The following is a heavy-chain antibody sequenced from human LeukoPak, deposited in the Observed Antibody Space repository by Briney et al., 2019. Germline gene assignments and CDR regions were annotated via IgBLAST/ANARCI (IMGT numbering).Heavy chain of an antibody. D-gene: IGHD3-10*01. CDR1: GFTFSSYA. Sequence: PGGSLRPSCAASGFTFSSYAMSWVRQAPGKGLEWVSAISGSGGSTYYADSVKGRFTISRDNSKNTLYLQMNSLRAEDTAVYYCAKDPLWFGYPAGYWGQGTLVTVSS. CDR2: ISGSGGST. V-gene: IGHV3-23*01. CDR3: AKDPLWFGYPAGY. J-gene: IGHJ4*02.